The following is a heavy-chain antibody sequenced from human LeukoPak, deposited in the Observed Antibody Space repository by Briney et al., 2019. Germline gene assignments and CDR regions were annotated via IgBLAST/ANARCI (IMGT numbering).Heavy chain of an antibody. V-gene: IGHV4-39*07. J-gene: IGHJ2*01. CDR1: GGSISSSSYY. CDR3: AGLYYLLRYFDL. CDR2: INHSGST. Sequence: SETLSLTCTVSGGSISSSSYYWSWIRQPPGKGLEWIGEINHSGSTNYNPSLKSRVTISVDTSKNQFSLKLSSVTAADTAVYYCAGLYYLLRYFDLWGRGTLVTVSS. D-gene: IGHD3-22*01.